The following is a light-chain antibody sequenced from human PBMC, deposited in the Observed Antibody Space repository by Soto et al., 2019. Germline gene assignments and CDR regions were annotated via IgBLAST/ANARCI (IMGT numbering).Light chain of an antibody. J-gene: IGKJ2*01. CDR2: AAS. CDR1: QSIDTS. CDR3: QQSYRSPLMYT. Sequence: DIQMTQSPSSLSASVGDSVTITCRASQSIDTSLNWYQQRPGKAPDLLIYAASNLQSSVPSRFSVSVSGADFTLTITSLQPEDVPTYYCQQSYRSPLMYTFCQSIKLEL. V-gene: IGKV1-39*01.